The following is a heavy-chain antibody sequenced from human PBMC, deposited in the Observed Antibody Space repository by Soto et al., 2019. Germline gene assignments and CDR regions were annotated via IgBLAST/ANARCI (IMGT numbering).Heavy chain of an antibody. D-gene: IGHD1-26*01. J-gene: IGHJ6*02. CDR3: ARTGRARYYYYYYGMDV. CDR1: VSTVSSNY. CDR2: IYSGGTR. Sequence: GGSLMLSCAASVSTVSSNYMTCVRQALGTGLEWVSVIYSGGTRYYADSVKGRFTISRDNSKNTLYLQMNSLRAEDTAVYYCARTGRARYYYYYYGMDVWGQGTTVTVS. V-gene: IGHV3-53*01.